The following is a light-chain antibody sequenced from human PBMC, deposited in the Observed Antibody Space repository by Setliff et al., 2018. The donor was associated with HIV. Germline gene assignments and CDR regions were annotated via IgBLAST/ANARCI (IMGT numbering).Light chain of an antibody. CDR1: TSDVGGYNY. CDR2: EVR. CDR3: SSYTSSSLYV. Sequence: QSALTQPASVSGSPGQSITISCTGTTSDVGGYNYVSWYQQHPGKAPKLIIYEVRNRPSGVSNRFSGSKSGNTASLTISGLQAEDEADYYCSSYTSSSLYVFGTGTKVTVL. V-gene: IGLV2-14*01. J-gene: IGLJ1*01.